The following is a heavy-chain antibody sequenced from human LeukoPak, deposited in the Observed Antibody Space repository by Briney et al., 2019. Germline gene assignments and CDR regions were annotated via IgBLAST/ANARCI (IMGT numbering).Heavy chain of an antibody. CDR1: GFTFDDHG. V-gene: IGHV3-20*04. D-gene: IGHD6-19*01. Sequence: PGGSLRLSCAASGFTFDDHGMSWVRQGPGKGLEWVSSINWNGGSTGYADSVRGRFTISRDNARNSLYLQMNSLRAEDTALYYCARVVRGSSGWFFDYWGQGTPVTVSS. CDR3: ARVVRGSSGWFFDY. CDR2: INWNGGST. J-gene: IGHJ4*02.